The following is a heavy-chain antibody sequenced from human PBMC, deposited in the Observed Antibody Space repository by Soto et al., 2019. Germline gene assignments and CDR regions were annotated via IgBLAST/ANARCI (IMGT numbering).Heavy chain of an antibody. D-gene: IGHD2-15*01. Sequence: EVQLLQSGGGLVQPGGSLRLSCAASGFSFSSYAMSWVRQAPGKGLEWISTIRATSGDTYYADSVKGRFTISRDNSENTLYLQMNSLRVEDTAVYHCAKVPTKYCSGGTCFPTYWGQGTLVTVSS. V-gene: IGHV3-23*01. CDR3: AKVPTKYCSGGTCFPTY. CDR1: GFSFSSYA. J-gene: IGHJ4*02. CDR2: IRATSGDT.